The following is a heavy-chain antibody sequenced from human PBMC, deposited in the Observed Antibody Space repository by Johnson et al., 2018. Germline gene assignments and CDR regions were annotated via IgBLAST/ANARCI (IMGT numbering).Heavy chain of an antibody. J-gene: IGHJ3*01. V-gene: IGHV3-74*01. CDR3: ARRQHGDYPWSTFDV. CDR2: INGGGRDE. Sequence: VQLQESGGGLVQPGGSLRLSCAASGFTFTSYWMHWVRQAPGKGLVWVSRINGGGRDENYADSVNGRFTISRDNPKNRVYLQRNNLSAEATGVYYCARRQHGDYPWSTFDVWGQGTTVTVSS. D-gene: IGHD4-17*01. CDR1: GFTFTSYW.